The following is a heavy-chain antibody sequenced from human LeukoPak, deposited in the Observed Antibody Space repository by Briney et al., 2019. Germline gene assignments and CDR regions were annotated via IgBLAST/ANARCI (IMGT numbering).Heavy chain of an antibody. V-gene: IGHV4-34*01. Sequence: KPSETLSLTCAVYGDSFSGYYWSWIRQPPGKGLEWVGEINHSGSTNYNPSLKSRVTISVDTSKNQFSLKLSSVTAADTAVYYCAREGSIAVAHDAFDIWGQGTMVTVSS. CDR3: AREGSIAVAHDAFDI. CDR2: INHSGST. J-gene: IGHJ3*02. CDR1: GDSFSGYY. D-gene: IGHD6-19*01.